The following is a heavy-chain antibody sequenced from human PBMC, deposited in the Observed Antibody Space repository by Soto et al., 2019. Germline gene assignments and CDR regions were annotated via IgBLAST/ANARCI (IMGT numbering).Heavy chain of an antibody. V-gene: IGHV1-2*02. CDR3: ARVQVDYYDSSGYSRAAFDY. D-gene: IGHD3-22*01. CDR1: GYTFTGYY. J-gene: IGHJ4*02. Sequence: GASVKVSCKASGYTFTGYYMHWVRQAPGQGLEWMGWINPNSGGTNYAQKFQGRVTMTRDTSISTAYMELGRLRSDDTAVYYCARVQVDYYDSSGYSRAAFDYWGQGTLVTVSS. CDR2: INPNSGGT.